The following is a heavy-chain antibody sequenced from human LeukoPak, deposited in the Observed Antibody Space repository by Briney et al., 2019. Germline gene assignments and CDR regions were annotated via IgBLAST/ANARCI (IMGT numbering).Heavy chain of an antibody. V-gene: IGHV1-69*04. D-gene: IGHD6-6*01. CDR2: ITPFFGVA. CDR3: ARDTNEEYSSSSDGLAV. Sequence: SVKVSCKASGGNFGNYVIHWVRQAPGQGLEWMGRITPFFGVANYAQTFQDRVTFTADKITNTAYMQRSSLKSEDTAVYFCARDTNEEYSSSSDGLAVWGQGTTVTVSS. J-gene: IGHJ6*02. CDR1: GGNFGNYV.